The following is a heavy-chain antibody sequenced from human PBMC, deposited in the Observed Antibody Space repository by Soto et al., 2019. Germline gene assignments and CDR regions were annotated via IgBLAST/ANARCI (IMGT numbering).Heavy chain of an antibody. D-gene: IGHD1-26*01. CDR2: ISYDGNNK. Sequence: GGSLRLSCSASGFTFSSYGMHWVRQAPGKGLEWVALISYDGNNKYYADSVMGRFTIARDNSKNTLFLEMNSLRTEDTAVYYCAKDIEEVVYYYGMDVWGQGTTVTVSS. CDR1: GFTFSSYG. V-gene: IGHV3-30*18. CDR3: AKDIEEVVYYYGMDV. J-gene: IGHJ6*02.